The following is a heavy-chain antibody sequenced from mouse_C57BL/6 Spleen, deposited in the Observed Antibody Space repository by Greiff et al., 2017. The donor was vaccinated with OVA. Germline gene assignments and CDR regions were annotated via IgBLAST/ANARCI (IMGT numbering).Heavy chain of an antibody. D-gene: IGHD1-1*01. CDR3: ARASILYYYAMDY. CDR2: ISSGSSTT. V-gene: IGHV5-17*01. CDR1: GFTFSDYG. J-gene: IGHJ4*01. Sequence: EVHVEESGGGLVKPGGSLKLSCAASGFTFSDYGMHWVRQAPEKGLEWVAYISSGSSTTYYADTVKGRYTISRDNAKTTLFLHMTSLRSEDTAMYYCARASILYYYAMDYWGQGTSVTVSS.